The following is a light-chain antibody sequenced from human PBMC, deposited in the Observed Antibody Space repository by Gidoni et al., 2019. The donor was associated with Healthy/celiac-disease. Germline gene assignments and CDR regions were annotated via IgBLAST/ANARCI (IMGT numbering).Light chain of an antibody. Sequence: SSELTQDLAVSVALGQTVRITCQGDSLRSYYASWYQQKQGQAPVLVIYGKNNRPSGFPDRFSGASSGNTASLTITGAQAEDEADYYCNSRDSSGNHVVFGGGTKLTVL. CDR1: SLRSYY. CDR3: NSRDSSGNHVV. CDR2: GKN. J-gene: IGLJ2*01. V-gene: IGLV3-19*01.